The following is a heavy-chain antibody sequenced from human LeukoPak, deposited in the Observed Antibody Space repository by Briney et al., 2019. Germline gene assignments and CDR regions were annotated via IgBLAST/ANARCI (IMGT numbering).Heavy chain of an antibody. CDR2: IDPNRGGT. D-gene: IGHD1-1*01. J-gene: IGHJ1*01. CDR1: GYTFTDYN. Sequence: ASVKVSCKTSGYTFTDYNMHWVRQAPGQGPEWMGWIDPNRGGTNYAHRFQGRVTITRDTSISTVYMELNNLRSDDTAVYYCASSDGKYFQHWGQGTLVTVSS. CDR3: ASSDGKYFQH. V-gene: IGHV1-2*07.